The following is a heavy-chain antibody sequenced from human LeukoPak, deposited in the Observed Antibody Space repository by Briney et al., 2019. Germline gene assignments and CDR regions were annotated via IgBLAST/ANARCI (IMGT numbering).Heavy chain of an antibody. J-gene: IGHJ6*02. CDR1: GGSISSSSYY. V-gene: IGHV4-39*07. D-gene: IGHD3-16*01. CDR2: IYYSGST. Sequence: PSETLSLTCTVSGGSISSSSYYWGWIRQPPGKGLEWIGSIYYSGSTNYNPSLKSRVTISVDTSKNQFSLKLSSVTAADTAVYYCASLRGDSDYYYYGMDVWGQGTTVTVSS. CDR3: ASLRGDSDYYYYGMDV.